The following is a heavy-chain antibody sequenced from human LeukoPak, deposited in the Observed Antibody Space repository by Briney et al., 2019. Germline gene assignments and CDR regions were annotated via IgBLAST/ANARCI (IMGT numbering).Heavy chain of an antibody. CDR3: AKDVREIVVVVAATRIAVAGAFDY. J-gene: IGHJ4*02. CDR1: GFTFSSYG. D-gene: IGHD2-15*01. CDR2: ISYDGSNK. Sequence: PGGSLRLSCAASGFTFSSYGMHWVRQAPGKGLEWVAVISYDGSNKYYADSVKGRFTISRDNSKNTLYLQMNSLRAEDTAVYYCAKDVREIVVVVAATRIAVAGAFDYWGQGTLVTVSS. V-gene: IGHV3-30*18.